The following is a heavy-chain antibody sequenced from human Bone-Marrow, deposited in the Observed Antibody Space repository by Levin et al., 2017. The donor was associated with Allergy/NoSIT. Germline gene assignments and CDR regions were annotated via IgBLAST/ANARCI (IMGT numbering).Heavy chain of an antibody. V-gene: IGHV4-39*01. CDR1: DGSISGSTYF. D-gene: IGHD3-16*01. J-gene: IGHJ6*03. CDR3: ARQPGELTTAWGWGLYDTYSYMDV. Sequence: SQSLSLTCTVSDGSISGSTYFWGWIRQPPGKGLEWIGSISYSGSTFYNPSLESRVIISVDTSKNQFSLKLSSVTAADTAVYYCARQPGELTTAWGWGLYDTYSYMDVWGIGTTVTVSS. CDR2: ISYSGST.